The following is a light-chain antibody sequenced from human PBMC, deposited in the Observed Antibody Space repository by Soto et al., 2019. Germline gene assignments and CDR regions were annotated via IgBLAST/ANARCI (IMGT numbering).Light chain of an antibody. CDR3: QQYGRPGLFT. J-gene: IGKJ3*01. CDR1: QSVSNNY. V-gene: IGKV3-20*01. CDR2: GAS. Sequence: EIVLTQSPGSLSSSLGERATLSCRASQSVSNNYLAWYQQKPGQAPRLLIYGASTRATGVPDRFSGSGSGTDFTLTISRLEPEDFAVYYCQQYGRPGLFTFGPGSKVDI.